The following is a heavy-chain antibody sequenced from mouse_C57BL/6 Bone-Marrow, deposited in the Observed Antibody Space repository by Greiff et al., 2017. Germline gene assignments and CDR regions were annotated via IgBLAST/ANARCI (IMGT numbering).Heavy chain of an antibody. J-gene: IGHJ3*01. V-gene: IGHV5-2*01. CDR1: EYAFPSHD. CDR3: AGWLEGAWFAY. D-gene: IGHD2-2*01. CDR2: INSDGGST. Sequence: EVNLVESGGGLVQPGESLKLSCESNEYAFPSHDMSWVRQTPEKRLELVAAINSDGGSTYYPDTMESRFIIARDNTKKTLYMQMSRLRSEDTALYYCAGWLEGAWFAYWGQGALVTVSA.